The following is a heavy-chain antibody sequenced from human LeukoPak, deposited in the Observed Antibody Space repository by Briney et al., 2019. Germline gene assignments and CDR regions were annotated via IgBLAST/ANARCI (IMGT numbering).Heavy chain of an antibody. CDR3: ARVVYCSGGSCHIFAFDV. Sequence: PGGSLRLSCAASGFSFSDYYMSWIRQTPGKGLEWVSYISNSGETMFYADSVKGRFTISRDNAKSSVYLQVNRLRAEDTAVYFCARVVYCSGGSCHIFAFDVWGQGTMVTVSS. CDR1: GFSFSDYY. CDR2: ISNSGETM. J-gene: IGHJ3*01. V-gene: IGHV3-11*01. D-gene: IGHD2-15*01.